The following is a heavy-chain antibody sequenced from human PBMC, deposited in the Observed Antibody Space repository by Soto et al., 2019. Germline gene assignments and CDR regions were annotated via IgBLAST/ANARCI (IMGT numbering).Heavy chain of an antibody. CDR3: ARDFHPVGYFFAY. CDR1: GYTFTNHG. D-gene: IGHD6-25*01. CDR2: VSGYNDKT. V-gene: IGHV1-18*04. J-gene: IGHJ4*02. Sequence: ASVKVSCKPSGYTFTNHGISWVRQAPGQGLELMGWVSGYNDKTKSAQKFHGRVTMTTDTSTSTAYXELRSLRSKDTPIYHCARDFHPVGYFFAYVTLGTVVTVAS.